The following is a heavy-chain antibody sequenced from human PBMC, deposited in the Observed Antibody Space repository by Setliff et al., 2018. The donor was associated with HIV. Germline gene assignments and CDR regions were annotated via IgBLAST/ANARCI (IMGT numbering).Heavy chain of an antibody. CDR2: IYSAGGT. CDR3: VREYSGVYPDFSFYIDV. V-gene: IGHV4-61*09. D-gene: IGHD5-12*01. J-gene: IGHJ6*03. CDR1: GGSLSSGYDY. Sequence: LSLTCTVSGGSLSSGYDYWTWIRQPAGKGLEWIGHIYSAGGTNYNPTLTSRVTMSVDMSKNQFSLKLRSVTAADMAVYYCVREYSGVYPDFSFYIDVWGKGTTVTVS.